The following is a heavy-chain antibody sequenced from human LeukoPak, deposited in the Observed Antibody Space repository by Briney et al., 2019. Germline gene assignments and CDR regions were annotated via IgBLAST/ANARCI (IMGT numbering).Heavy chain of an antibody. CDR2: VYYSGTT. J-gene: IGHJ1*01. D-gene: IGHD6-13*01. CDR1: GGSISTKNYY. Sequence: PSETLSLTCTVSGGSISTKNYYWGWIRQPPGKGLEYIGSVYYSGTTYDNPSLKSRVTISVDTSKNHFSLKLSSVTAADTAVYYCATAGYSSSWRAEYFQHWGQGTLVTVSS. V-gene: IGHV4-39*02. CDR3: ATAGYSSSWRAEYFQH.